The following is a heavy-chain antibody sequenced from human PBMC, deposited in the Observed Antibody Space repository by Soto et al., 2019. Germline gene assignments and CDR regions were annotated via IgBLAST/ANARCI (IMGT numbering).Heavy chain of an antibody. CDR2: ISGTASRT. D-gene: IGHD3-9*01. CDR3: ATSFRYFDN. J-gene: IGHJ4*02. CDR1: GFTPTTTP. V-gene: IGHV3-23*01. Sequence: PGGSLRLSCAGSGFTPTTTPLSWVRQPPGKGLEWVTTISGTASRTYYVDSVKGRFFISRDNSKNTVTVQMNNLTLDDTAVYYCATSFRYFDNWGQGTRVTVSS.